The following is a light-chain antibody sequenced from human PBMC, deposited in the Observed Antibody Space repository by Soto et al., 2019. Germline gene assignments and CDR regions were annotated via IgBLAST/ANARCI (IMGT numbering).Light chain of an antibody. CDR3: SSYNSSKTHMYV. V-gene: IGLV2-14*01. CDR2: EVT. CDR1: SSDVGGRNY. J-gene: IGLJ1*01. Sequence: QSALTQPASVSGSPGQSITISCTGTSSDVGGRNYVSWYQHYPGKAPKLLIYEVTNRPSGVSDRFSGSKSGNTASLTISGLQPEDEADYYCSSYNSSKTHMYVFGIGTKLTVL.